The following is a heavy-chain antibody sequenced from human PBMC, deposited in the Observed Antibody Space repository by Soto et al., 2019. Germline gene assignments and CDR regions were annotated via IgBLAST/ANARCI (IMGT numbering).Heavy chain of an antibody. J-gene: IGHJ4*02. CDR1: GYTFTGYY. V-gene: IGHV1-2*02. CDR2: MRPNSGGA. D-gene: IGHD3-16*01. Sequence: QVQLVQSGAEVKKPGASVKVSCKASGYTFTGYYLHWIRQAPGQGLEWMGWMRPNSGGANYAQKFQGRLSMTRDTSISTFSMELSRLRSDDTAVYYCARDPHEGVYDYWGQGTLVTVSS. CDR3: ARDPHEGVYDY.